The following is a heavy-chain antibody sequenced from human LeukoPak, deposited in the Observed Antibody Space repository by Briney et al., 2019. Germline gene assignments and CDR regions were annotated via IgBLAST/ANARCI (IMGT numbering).Heavy chain of an antibody. D-gene: IGHD2-21*01. CDR2: ISGGGGNA. CDR1: GFTFSRYW. CDR3: ARYGGDRVHFGLDV. J-gene: IGHJ6*02. Sequence: GGSLRLSCAASGFTFSRYWMHCVRQAPGKGLEWVSGISGGGGNAFYADSVKGRFTISRDISRSNLYLQLNSLRAEDTAVYFCARYGGDRVHFGLDVWGQGTTVTVSS. V-gene: IGHV3-23*01.